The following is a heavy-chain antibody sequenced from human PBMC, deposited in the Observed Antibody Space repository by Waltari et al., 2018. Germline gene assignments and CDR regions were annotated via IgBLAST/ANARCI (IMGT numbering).Heavy chain of an antibody. Sequence: QVQLVQSGAEVKKPGASVKVSCKASGYTFTSYDIYGVRQATGQGLEWMGWMNPNSGNTGYAQKFQGRVTMTRNTSISTAYMELSSLRSEDTAVYYCARAFYYYDSSGRYYYYYYMDVWGKGTTVTVSS. CDR3: ARAFYYYDSSGRYYYYYYMDV. V-gene: IGHV1-8*01. CDR2: MNPNSGNT. CDR1: GYTFTSYD. D-gene: IGHD3-22*01. J-gene: IGHJ6*03.